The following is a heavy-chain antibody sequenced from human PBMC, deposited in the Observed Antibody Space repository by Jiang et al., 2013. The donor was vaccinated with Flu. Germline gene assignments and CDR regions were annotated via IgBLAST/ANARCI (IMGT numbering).Heavy chain of an antibody. CDR3: AGGQGHSSDY. CDR2: IIPRVGAV. J-gene: IGHJ4*02. V-gene: IGHV1-69*04. Sequence: SGAEVKVSCKASGGTFGSHAINWVRQAPGQGLEWLGRIIPRVGAVNLSPKFQDRATLAADKSTSTTFMELISLTSEDTAMYFCAGGQGHSSDYWGQGTLVTVSS. D-gene: IGHD3-16*01. CDR1: GGTFGSHA.